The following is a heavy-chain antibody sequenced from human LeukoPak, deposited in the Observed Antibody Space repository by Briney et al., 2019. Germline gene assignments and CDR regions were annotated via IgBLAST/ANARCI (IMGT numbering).Heavy chain of an antibody. CDR2: ISAYNGNT. CDR1: GYTFTGYY. V-gene: IGHV1-18*04. J-gene: IGHJ4*02. D-gene: IGHD3-22*01. Sequence: ASVKVSCKASGYTFTGYYMHWVRQAPGQGLEWMGWISAYNGNTNYAQKLQGRVTMTTDTSTSTAYMELRSLRSDDTAVYYCASSNYYDSSGYYYVWGQGTLVTVSS. CDR3: ASSNYYDSSGYYYV.